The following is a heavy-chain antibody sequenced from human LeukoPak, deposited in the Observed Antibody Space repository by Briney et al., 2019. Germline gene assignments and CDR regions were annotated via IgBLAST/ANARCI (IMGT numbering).Heavy chain of an antibody. CDR3: ARNTSSSPWFDP. V-gene: IGHV4-61*01. CDR1: GGSVKSPISY. CDR2: VYYIGTT. J-gene: IGHJ5*02. Sequence: SETLSLTCTVSGGSVKSPISYWSWIRQPPGKGLEWIGNVYYIGTTSYNSSLKSRVSISIDTSKNQFSLEVDSVTAEDTAVYYCARNTSSSPWFDPWAREPWSPSPQ. D-gene: IGHD6-6*01.